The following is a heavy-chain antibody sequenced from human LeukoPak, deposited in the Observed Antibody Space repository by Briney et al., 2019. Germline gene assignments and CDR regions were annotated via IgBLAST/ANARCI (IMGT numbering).Heavy chain of an antibody. V-gene: IGHV3-7*01. D-gene: IGHD3-10*01. CDR3: ARGRSGSGNYYHAAFDI. CDR2: IKLDGGEN. Sequence: GGSLRLSCAASGFTFSTYWMNWVRQAPGKGLEWVASIKLDGGENYYVDSVKGRFTISRDNAKNSLSLQMNSLRAEDTAVYYCARGRSGSGNYYHAAFDIWGQGTMVTVSS. CDR1: GFTFSTYW. J-gene: IGHJ3*02.